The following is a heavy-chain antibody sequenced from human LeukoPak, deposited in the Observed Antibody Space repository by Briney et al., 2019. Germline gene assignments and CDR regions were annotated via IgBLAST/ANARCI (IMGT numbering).Heavy chain of an antibody. CDR1: GGSISSYY. CDR2: IYYSGST. J-gene: IGHJ6*03. V-gene: IGHV4-59*01. D-gene: IGHD6-13*01. CDR3: ATSSSPATNYYYYYYMDV. Sequence: SETLSLTCTVSGGSISSYYWSWIRQPPGKGLEWIGYIYYSGSTNYNPSLKSRVTISVDTSKNQFSLKLSSVTAADTAVYYCATSSSPATNYYYYYYMDVWGKGTTVTVSS.